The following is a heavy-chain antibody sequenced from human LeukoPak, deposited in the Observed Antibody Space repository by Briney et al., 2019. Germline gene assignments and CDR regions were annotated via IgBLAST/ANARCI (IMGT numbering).Heavy chain of an antibody. CDR3: AREASSGYHFDY. J-gene: IGHJ4*02. CDR2: IYDSGST. V-gene: IGHV4-59*01. D-gene: IGHD3-22*01. Sequence: SETLSLTCTVSGGSISSYYWSWIRQPPGKGLEWIAYIYDSGSTNYNPSLKSRVSISVDTSKNQFSLKLSSVTAADTAVYYCAREASSGYHFDYWGQGTLVTVSS. CDR1: GGSISSYY.